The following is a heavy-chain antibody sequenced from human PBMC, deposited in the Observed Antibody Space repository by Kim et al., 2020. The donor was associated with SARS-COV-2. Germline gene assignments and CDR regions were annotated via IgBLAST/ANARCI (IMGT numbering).Heavy chain of an antibody. V-gene: IGHV3-30*03. CDR3: ARDLDFDY. J-gene: IGHJ4*02. Sequence: GSNKYYADSVKGRFTISRDNSKNTLYLQMNSLRAEDTAVYYCARDLDFDYWGQGTLVTVSS. CDR2: GSNK.